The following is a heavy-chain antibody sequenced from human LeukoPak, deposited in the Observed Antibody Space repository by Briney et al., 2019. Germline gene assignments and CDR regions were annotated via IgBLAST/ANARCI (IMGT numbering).Heavy chain of an antibody. V-gene: IGHV1-18*01. Sequence: ASVTVSCTASGYTFTSYGISWVRQAPGQGLEWMGWISAYNGNTNYAQKLQGRVTINTDTSRSTAYMELRSLRSDDTAVYYCARERRLTRLHTVTRIDYWGQGTLVTVSS. CDR2: ISAYNGNT. D-gene: IGHD4-17*01. CDR3: ARERRLTRLHTVTRIDY. J-gene: IGHJ4*02. CDR1: GYTFTSYG.